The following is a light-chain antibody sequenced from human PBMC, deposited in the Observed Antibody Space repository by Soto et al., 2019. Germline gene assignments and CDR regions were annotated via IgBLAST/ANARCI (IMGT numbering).Light chain of an antibody. V-gene: IGKV3-20*01. CDR2: GAS. CDR1: QSVTSSY. Sequence: ENVLTQSPGTLSLSPGERATLSCRASQSVTSSYLAWDQRKPGQAPRLLIYGASYRATGIPDRFRGSGSGTDFTLTISRLEPEDFAVYYCQQYGSAPYTFGQGTKLEIK. J-gene: IGKJ2*01. CDR3: QQYGSAPYT.